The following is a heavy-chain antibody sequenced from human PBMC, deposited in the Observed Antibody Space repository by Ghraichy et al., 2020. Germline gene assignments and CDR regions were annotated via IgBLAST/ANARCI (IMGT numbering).Heavy chain of an antibody. CDR1: GFTFSSYS. V-gene: IGHV3-48*02. CDR3: ATWRSSDLAESF. CDR2: ISSSSTI. Sequence: GESLNISCAASGFTFSSYSMNWVRQAPGKGLEWVTYISSSSTIYYADSVKGRFTISRDNAKNSLYLQMNSLRDEDTAVYYCATWRSSDLAESFWGQGTLVTVSS. J-gene: IGHJ4*02. D-gene: IGHD6-19*01.